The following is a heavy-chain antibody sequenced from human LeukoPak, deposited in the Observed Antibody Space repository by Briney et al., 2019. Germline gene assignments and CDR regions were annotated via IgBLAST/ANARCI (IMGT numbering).Heavy chain of an antibody. CDR1: GGSFSGYY. CDR2: INHSGST. CDR3: ARGRRDSSGYYELSYYYMDV. D-gene: IGHD3-22*01. J-gene: IGHJ6*03. Sequence: PSETLSLTCAVYGGSFSGYYWSWIRQPPGKGLEWIGEINHSGSTNYNPSLKSRVTISVDTSKNQFSLKLGSVTAADTAVYYCARGRRDSSGYYELSYYYMDVWGKGTTVTVSS. V-gene: IGHV4-34*01.